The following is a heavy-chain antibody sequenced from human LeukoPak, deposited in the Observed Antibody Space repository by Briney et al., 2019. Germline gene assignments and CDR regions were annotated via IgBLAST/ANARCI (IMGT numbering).Heavy chain of an antibody. CDR1: GFTFSTYW. CDR2: VTVDGSDI. CDR3: ANTGYNYEFDY. D-gene: IGHD5-18*01. Sequence: PGGSLRLSCAASGFTFSTYWMHWVRQAPGKGLVWISGVTVDGSDITYADSVKGRFTISRDNAKSILYLQMNSLRAEDTAVYYCANTGYNYEFDYWGQGTLVTVSS. J-gene: IGHJ4*02. V-gene: IGHV3-74*01.